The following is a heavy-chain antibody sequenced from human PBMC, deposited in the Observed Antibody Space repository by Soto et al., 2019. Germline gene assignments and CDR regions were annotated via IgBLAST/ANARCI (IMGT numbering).Heavy chain of an antibody. Sequence: PVKFSRKASGYTFTIYAVHWVRMAHGQRLERMGWINAGNGNTKYSQKFQGRVTITRDTSASTAYMELSSLRSEDTAVYYCASQIPARGGDYLFVGAFDIWGQGTEVTGSS. CDR3: ASQIPARGGDYLFVGAFDI. J-gene: IGHJ3*02. CDR1: GYTFTIYA. D-gene: IGHD2-21*02. V-gene: IGHV1-3*01. CDR2: INAGNGNT.